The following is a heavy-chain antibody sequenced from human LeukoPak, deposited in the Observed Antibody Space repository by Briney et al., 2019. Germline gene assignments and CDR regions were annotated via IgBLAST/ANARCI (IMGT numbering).Heavy chain of an antibody. J-gene: IGHJ3*02. CDR1: GGSISSGDYY. CDR3: ARPLPYYDFWSGTRGRAFDI. CDR2: IYYSGST. V-gene: IGHV4-30-4*01. D-gene: IGHD3-3*01. Sequence: SETLSLTCTVSGGSISSGDYYWSWIRQPPGKGLEWIGYIYYSGSTYYNPSLKSRVTISVDTSKNQFSLKLSSVTAADTAVYYCARPLPYYDFWSGTRGRAFDIWGQGTMVTVSS.